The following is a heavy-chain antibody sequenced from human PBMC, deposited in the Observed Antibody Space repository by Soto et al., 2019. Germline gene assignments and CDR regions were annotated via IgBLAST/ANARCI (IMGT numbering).Heavy chain of an antibody. CDR2: FYSSGSI. CDR3: ARMYSSGSGWFHP. CDR1: GYFIGAGGYY. Sequence: QIELQESGPGLVKPSQTLSLTCFVSGYFIGAGGYYWSWIRHHPGKGLEWIGSFYSSGSIIYNPSLRSRVSISGDMSTNQVSMSLTSVTAADTARYYCARMYSSGSGWFHPWGQGTLVTVSS. D-gene: IGHD6-19*01. J-gene: IGHJ5*02. V-gene: IGHV4-31*02.